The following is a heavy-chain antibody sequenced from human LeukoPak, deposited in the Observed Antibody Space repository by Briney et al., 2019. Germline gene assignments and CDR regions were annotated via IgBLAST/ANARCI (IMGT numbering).Heavy chain of an antibody. Sequence: ASVKVSCKASGYTFTSYDINWVRQATGQGLEWMGWMNPNSGNTGYAQKFQGRVTMTRNTSISTAYMELSSLRSEDTAVYYCARGNSNPPYYYYYMDVWGKGTTVTVSS. D-gene: IGHD4-11*01. CDR3: ARGNSNPPYYYYYMDV. V-gene: IGHV1-8*01. J-gene: IGHJ6*03. CDR2: MNPNSGNT. CDR1: GYTFTSYD.